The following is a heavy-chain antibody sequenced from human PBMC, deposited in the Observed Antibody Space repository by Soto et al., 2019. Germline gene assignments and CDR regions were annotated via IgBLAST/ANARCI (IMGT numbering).Heavy chain of an antibody. Sequence: QVQVVQSGAEVKKPGSSVKVSCKASGGTFSNYAISWVRQAPGHGLEWVGGIIPLTETPVYAQTVQGRLNITADEITSAAYMELSSLRSDDTAVYYCAIGTRHSWTCDFWGQGTLVTVSS. V-gene: IGHV1-69*01. CDR2: IIPLTETP. CDR1: GGTFSNYA. J-gene: IGHJ4*02. CDR3: AIGTRHSWTCDF. D-gene: IGHD6-13*01.